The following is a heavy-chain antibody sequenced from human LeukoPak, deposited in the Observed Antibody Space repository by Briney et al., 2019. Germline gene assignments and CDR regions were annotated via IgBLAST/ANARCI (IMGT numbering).Heavy chain of an antibody. CDR3: AAQWLGTIHWFDL. D-gene: IGHD6-19*01. J-gene: IGHJ5*02. CDR2: IKHSGST. Sequence: SETLSLTCAVYGGSFSGYYWSWVRQPPGKGLEWVGEIKHSGSTTYNTSLKSRVTISVDTSKNQFSLKLRSVTAADTAVYYCAAQWLGTIHWFDLWGQGTLVTVSS. CDR1: GGSFSGYY. V-gene: IGHV4-34*01.